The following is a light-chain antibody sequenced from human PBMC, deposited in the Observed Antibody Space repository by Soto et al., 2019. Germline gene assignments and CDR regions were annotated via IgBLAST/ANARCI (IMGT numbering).Light chain of an antibody. Sequence: QSALTQPASVSGSPGQSITISCTGTSSDVGSYNLVSWYQQHPGKAPKLMICEGSKRPSGVSNRFSGSKSGNTASLTISGLQAEDEADYYCCSYAGSSTLDYVFGTGTKLTVL. V-gene: IGLV2-23*01. CDR1: SSDVGSYNL. CDR3: CSYAGSSTLDYV. J-gene: IGLJ1*01. CDR2: EGS.